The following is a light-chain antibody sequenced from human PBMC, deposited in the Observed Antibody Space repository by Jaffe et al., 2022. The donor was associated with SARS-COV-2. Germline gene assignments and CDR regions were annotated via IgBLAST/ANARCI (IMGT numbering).Light chain of an antibody. CDR3: QQLNSYPDMYT. CDR2: AAS. Sequence: DIQLTQSPSFLSASVGDRVTITCRASQGISSYLAWYQQKPGKAPKLLIYAASTLQSGVPSRFSGSGSGTEFTLTISSLQPEDFATYYCQQLNSYPDMYTFGQGTKLEIK. V-gene: IGKV1-9*01. J-gene: IGKJ2*01. CDR1: QGISSY.